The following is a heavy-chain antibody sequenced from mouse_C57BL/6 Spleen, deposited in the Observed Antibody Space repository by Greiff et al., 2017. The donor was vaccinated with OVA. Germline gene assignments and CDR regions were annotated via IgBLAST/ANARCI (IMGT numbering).Heavy chain of an antibody. CDR1: GYAFSSSW. J-gene: IGHJ2*01. V-gene: IGHV1-82*01. D-gene: IGHD2-4*01. Sequence: QVQLKESGPELVKPGASVKISCKASGYAFSSSWMNWVKQRPGKGLEWIGRIYPGDGDTNYNGKFKGKATLTADKSSSTAYMQLSSLTSEDSAVYFCARTYYDSPFDYWGQGTTLTVSS. CDR3: ARTYYDSPFDY. CDR2: IYPGDGDT.